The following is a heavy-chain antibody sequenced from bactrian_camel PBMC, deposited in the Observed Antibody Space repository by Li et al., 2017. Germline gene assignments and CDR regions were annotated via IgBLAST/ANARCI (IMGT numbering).Heavy chain of an antibody. CDR3: AAGGGNGAFCYTGERSMDY. CDR1: GDTYSRAC. Sequence: HVQLVESGGDSVQAGGSLRLSCAASGDTYSRACMAWFRQAPGKEREGVAAIYTNDGTTYYADSVEGRFTISQDNAKNKVYLQMNSLKPEDTAMYYCAAGGGNGAFCYTGERSMDYWGQGTQVTVS. J-gene: IGHJ4*01. V-gene: IGHV3S1*01. CDR2: IYTNDGTT. D-gene: IGHD2*01.